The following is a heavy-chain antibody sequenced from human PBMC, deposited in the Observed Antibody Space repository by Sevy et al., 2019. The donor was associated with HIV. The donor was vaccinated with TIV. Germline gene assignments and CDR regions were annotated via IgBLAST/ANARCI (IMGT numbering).Heavy chain of an antibody. J-gene: IGHJ3*02. CDR2: MYYSGST. V-gene: IGHV4-31*03. CDR3: AGNYVSRGAGGYDPDALDM. Sequence: SETLSLTCTVSGASISSGCHYWSWIRQHPGQGREVIVTMYYSGSTYYDPSLTSRVTISRDTSKNQFSLSLKSVTAADTAVYYGAGNYVSRGAGGYDPDALDMWGQGTMVTVSS. CDR1: GASISSGCHY. D-gene: IGHD3-22*01.